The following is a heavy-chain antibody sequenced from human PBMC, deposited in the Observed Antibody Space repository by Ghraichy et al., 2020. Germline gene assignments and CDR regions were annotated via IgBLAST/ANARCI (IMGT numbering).Heavy chain of an antibody. V-gene: IGHV4-39*01. D-gene: IGHD3-16*01. CDR2: IYYSGST. CDR1: GGSISSSSYY. J-gene: IGHJ5*02. Sequence: SQTLSLTCTVSGGSISSSSYYWGWIRQPPGKGLEWIGSIYYSGSTYYNPSLKSRVAISVDTSKNQFSLKLSSVTAADTAVYFCARRRSGVDCFDPWGQGALVTVSS. CDR3: ARRRSGVDCFDP.